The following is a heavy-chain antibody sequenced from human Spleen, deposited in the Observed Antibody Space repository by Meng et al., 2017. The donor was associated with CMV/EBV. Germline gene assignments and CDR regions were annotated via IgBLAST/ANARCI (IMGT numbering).Heavy chain of an antibody. D-gene: IGHD2-2*01. CDR1: GGSISSSNW. J-gene: IGHJ1*01. CDR3: ARVPYCSGTRCQYFQH. CDR2: IYHSGST. Sequence: SETLSLTCAVSGGSISSSNWWSWVRQPPGKGLEWIGEIYHSGSTNYNPSLKSRVTISVDKSKNQFSLKLSSVTAADTAVYYCARVPYCSGTRCQYFQHWGQGTLVTVSS. V-gene: IGHV4-4*02.